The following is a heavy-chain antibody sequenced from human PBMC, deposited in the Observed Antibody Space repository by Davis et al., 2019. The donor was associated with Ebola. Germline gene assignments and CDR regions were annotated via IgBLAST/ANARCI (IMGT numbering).Heavy chain of an antibody. Sequence: PSETLSLTCAVYGGSFSGYYWSWIRQPPGKGLEWIGEINHSGSTNYNPSLKSRVTISVDTSKNQFSLNLSSVTAADTAVYYCARCGYYSRRFDYWGQGALVTVSS. D-gene: IGHD3-3*01. CDR2: INHSGST. J-gene: IGHJ4*02. V-gene: IGHV4-34*01. CDR3: ARCGYYSRRFDY. CDR1: GGSFSGYY.